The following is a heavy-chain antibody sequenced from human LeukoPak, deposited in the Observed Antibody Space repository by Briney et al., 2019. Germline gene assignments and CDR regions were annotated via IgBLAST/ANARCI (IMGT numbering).Heavy chain of an antibody. Sequence: SETLSLTCTVSGGSISSYYWSWIRQPPGKGLEWLGYIYYSGSTNYNPSLKSRVTISVDTSKNQFSLKLSSVTAADTAVYYCARGGYYDSSGIDYWGQGTLVTVSS. CDR3: ARGGYYDSSGIDY. CDR1: GGSISSYY. V-gene: IGHV4-59*01. J-gene: IGHJ4*02. D-gene: IGHD3-22*01. CDR2: IYYSGST.